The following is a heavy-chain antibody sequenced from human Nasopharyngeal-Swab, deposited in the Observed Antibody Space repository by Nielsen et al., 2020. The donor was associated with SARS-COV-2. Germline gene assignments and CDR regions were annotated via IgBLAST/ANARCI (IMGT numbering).Heavy chain of an antibody. V-gene: IGHV3-23*01. J-gene: IGHJ4*02. Sequence: GESLKISCAASGFTFSSYAMSWVRQAPGKGLEWVSAISGSGGSTYYADSVKGRFTISRDNSKNTLYLQMNSLRAEDTAVYHCAKRMTTVTPTPFDYWGQGTLVTVSS. CDR3: AKRMTTVTPTPFDY. D-gene: IGHD4-17*01. CDR2: ISGSGGST. CDR1: GFTFSSYA.